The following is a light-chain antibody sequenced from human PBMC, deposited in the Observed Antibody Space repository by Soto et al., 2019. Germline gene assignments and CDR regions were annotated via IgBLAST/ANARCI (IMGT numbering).Light chain of an antibody. V-gene: IGKV1-5*01. Sequence: DIQMTQSPSTLSASVGDRVTITCRASQNINYWLAWFQVKPGKAPNLLIYDASKLRGGVPSRFSGSGSGTEFTLTISSLQPDDFATYYRQQYNGHFGPGTKVDIK. CDR1: QNINYW. CDR3: QQYNGH. CDR2: DAS. J-gene: IGKJ3*01.